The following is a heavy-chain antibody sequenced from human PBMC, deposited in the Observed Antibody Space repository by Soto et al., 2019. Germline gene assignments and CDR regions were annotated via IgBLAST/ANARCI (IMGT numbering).Heavy chain of an antibody. D-gene: IGHD4-17*01. CDR3: ARDFSLRAGTLDD. CDR1: GFTFSSYS. Sequence: EVQLVESGGGLVKPGGSLRLSCAASGFTFSSYSMNWVRQAPGKGLEWVSSISSSSSYIYYADSVKGRFTISRDNAKNSLYLQMNSLRAEDTAVYYCARDFSLRAGTLDDWGQGTLVTVSS. CDR2: ISSSSSYI. V-gene: IGHV3-21*01. J-gene: IGHJ4*02.